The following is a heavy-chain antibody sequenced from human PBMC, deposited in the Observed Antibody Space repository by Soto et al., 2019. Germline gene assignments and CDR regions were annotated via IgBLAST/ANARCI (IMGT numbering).Heavy chain of an antibody. CDR1: GGSISSSSYY. J-gene: IGHJ3*02. CDR3: ASSEKTWIQLWSTGAFDI. D-gene: IGHD5-18*01. CDR2: IYYSGST. V-gene: IGHV4-39*01. Sequence: SETLSLTCTVSGGSISSSSYYWGWIRQPPGKGLEWIGSIYYSGSTYYNPSLKSRVTISVDTSKNQFSLKLSSVTAADTAVYYCASSEKTWIQLWSTGAFDIWGQGTMVTVSS.